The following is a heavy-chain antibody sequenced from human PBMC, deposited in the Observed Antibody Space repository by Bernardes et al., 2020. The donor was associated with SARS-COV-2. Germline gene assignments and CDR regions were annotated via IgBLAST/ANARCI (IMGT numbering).Heavy chain of an antibody. CDR2: IKRKTDGGTT. D-gene: IGHD3-22*01. CDR1: GFIFSNAW. Sequence: GGSLRPSCATSGFIFSNAWMNWARQAPGKGRGWVGHIKRKTDGGTTDYAAPVKGRFTISGDDSKNTMYPQMNSLKTEDTAVYYCTTGAEIYYDSSGFSYYFDFWGQGTLVTVSS. J-gene: IGHJ4*02. CDR3: TTGAEIYYDSSGFSYYFDF. V-gene: IGHV3-15*07.